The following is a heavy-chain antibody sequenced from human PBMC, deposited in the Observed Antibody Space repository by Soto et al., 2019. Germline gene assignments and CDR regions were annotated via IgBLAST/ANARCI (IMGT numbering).Heavy chain of an antibody. CDR2: IVVGSGNT. D-gene: IGHD5-12*01. J-gene: IGHJ4*02. V-gene: IGHV1-58*01. Sequence: SVKVSCKASGFTFTSSAVQWVRQARGQRLEWIGWIVVGSGNTNYAQKFQERVTITRDMSTSAAYMELSSLRSEDTAVYYCAAGSQMATSPFDYWGQGTLVTVSS. CDR3: AAGSQMATSPFDY. CDR1: GFTFTSSA.